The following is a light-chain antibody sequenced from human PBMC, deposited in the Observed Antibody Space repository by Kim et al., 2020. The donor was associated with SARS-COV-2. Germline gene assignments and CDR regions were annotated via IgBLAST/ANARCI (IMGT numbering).Light chain of an antibody. J-gene: IGLJ1*01. Sequence: SITISCTGTSSDIGAYDYVSWYQQHPGKAPRLMIYEVSSRPSGVSNRFSGSKSGNTASLTISGLQAEDEADYYCNSYTSSSTLYVFGTGTKVTVL. CDR2: EVS. CDR1: SSDIGAYDY. V-gene: IGLV2-14*01. CDR3: NSYTSSSTLYV.